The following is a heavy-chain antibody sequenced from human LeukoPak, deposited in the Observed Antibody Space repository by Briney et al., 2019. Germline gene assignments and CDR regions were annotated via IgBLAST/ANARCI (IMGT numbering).Heavy chain of an antibody. Sequence: ASVKVSCKASGYTFTGYYMHWVRQAPGQGLEWMGWINPNSGGTNYAQKFQGRVTMTRDTSISTAYMELSRLRPDDTAVYYCARNIVVVVAATLLNWFDPWGQGTLVTVSS. V-gene: IGHV1-2*02. CDR3: ARNIVVVVAATLLNWFDP. CDR2: INPNSGGT. D-gene: IGHD2-15*01. CDR1: GYTFTGYY. J-gene: IGHJ5*02.